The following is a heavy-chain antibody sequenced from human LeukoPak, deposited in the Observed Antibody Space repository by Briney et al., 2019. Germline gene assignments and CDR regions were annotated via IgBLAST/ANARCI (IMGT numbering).Heavy chain of an antibody. J-gene: IGHJ4*02. V-gene: IGHV4-34*01. D-gene: IGHD4-17*01. Sequence: SETLSLTCTVSGGSFSGYYCTWNRQPPGKGLEWIGEINHSGSANYNPSLKSRVTISLDTSKNQFSLKLSSVTAADTAVYYCARGQGTVTTHWGQGTLVTVSS. CDR2: INHSGSA. CDR3: ARGQGTVTTH. CDR1: GGSFSGYY.